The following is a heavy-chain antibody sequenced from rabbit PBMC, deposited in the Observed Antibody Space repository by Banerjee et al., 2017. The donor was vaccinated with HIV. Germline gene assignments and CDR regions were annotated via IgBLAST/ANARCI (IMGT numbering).Heavy chain of an antibody. CDR3: ARGLVAGVLNL. CDR2: INIGGST. CDR1: GFDFSRYY. J-gene: IGHJ4*01. V-gene: IGHV1S39*01. D-gene: IGHD4-1*01. Sequence: QEQLVESGGGLVQPEGSLTLTCTASGFDFSRYYMSWVRQAPGKGPEWTGFINIGGSTYYASWAKGRFTISKTSTTVTLQMTSLTAADTATYFCARGLVAGVLNLWGPGTLVTVS.